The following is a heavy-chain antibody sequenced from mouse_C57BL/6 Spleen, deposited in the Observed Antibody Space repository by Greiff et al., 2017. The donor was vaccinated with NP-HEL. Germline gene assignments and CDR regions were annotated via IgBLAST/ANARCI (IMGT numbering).Heavy chain of an antibody. J-gene: IGHJ2*01. D-gene: IGHD2-5*01. Sequence: EVQLQQSGPELVKPGASVKIPCKASGYTFTDYNMDWVKQSHGKSLEWIGDINPNNGGTIYNQKFKGKATLTVDKSSSTAYMELRSLTSEDTAVYYCARGAYSNYGYLDYWGQGTTLTVSS. CDR3: ARGAYSNYGYLDY. CDR2: INPNNGGT. V-gene: IGHV1-18*01. CDR1: GYTFTDYN.